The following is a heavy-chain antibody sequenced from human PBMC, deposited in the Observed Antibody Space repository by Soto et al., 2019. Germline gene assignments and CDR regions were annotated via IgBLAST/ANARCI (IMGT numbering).Heavy chain of an antibody. J-gene: IGHJ6*02. D-gene: IGHD2-21*01. CDR1: GYSFTSYW. CDR2: IYPGDSDT. Sequence: GESLKISCKGAGYSFTSYWIGWVRQMPGKGLEWMGIIYPGDSDTRYSPSFQGQVTISADKSISTAYLQWSSLKASDTAMYYCARPRVAGKNYYGVDVWGQGTTVTVS. V-gene: IGHV5-51*01. CDR3: ARPRVAGKNYYGVDV.